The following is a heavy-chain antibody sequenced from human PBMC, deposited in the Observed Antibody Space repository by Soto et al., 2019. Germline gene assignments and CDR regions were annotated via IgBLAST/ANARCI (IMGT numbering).Heavy chain of an antibody. Sequence: SETLSLTCTVSGGSISSYYWSWIRQPPGKGLEWIGYIYYSGSTNYNPSLKSRFTISVDTSKNQFSLKLSSVTAADTAVYYCARLKDIVVVPAAYYFDYWGQGTLVTVSS. CDR3: ARLKDIVVVPAAYYFDY. J-gene: IGHJ4*02. V-gene: IGHV4-59*08. D-gene: IGHD2-2*01. CDR1: GGSISSYY. CDR2: IYYSGST.